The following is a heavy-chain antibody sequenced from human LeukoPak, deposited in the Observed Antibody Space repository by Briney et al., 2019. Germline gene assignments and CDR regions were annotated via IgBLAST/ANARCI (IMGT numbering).Heavy chain of an antibody. D-gene: IGHD3-22*01. CDR2: IKEDGSEK. V-gene: IGHV3-7*01. CDR3: AKLTNFDSGGSYRNHFDY. Sequence: GGSLRLSCTASGFTFSSYWMSWVRQAPGKGLEWVANIKEDGSEKYYVDSVKGRFTISRDNAKNSLYLQMNSLRAEDTAVYYCAKLTNFDSGGSYRNHFDYWGQGTLVTVSS. CDR1: GFTFSSYW. J-gene: IGHJ4*02.